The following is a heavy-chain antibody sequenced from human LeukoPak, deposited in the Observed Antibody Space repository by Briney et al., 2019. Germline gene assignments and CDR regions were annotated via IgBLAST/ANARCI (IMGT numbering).Heavy chain of an antibody. V-gene: IGHV4-28*01. J-gene: IGHJ2*01. D-gene: IGHD4-23*01. CDR1: GYSISSRHW. CDR3: ARYGGNSDWYFDL. Sequence: SDTLSLTCAVSGYSISSRHWWGWIRQPPGKGLEWIGHIYYDGRTYYNPSLKSRVTMSVDTSKNQFSLMLSSVTAVDTAVYSCARYGGNSDWYFDLWGRGTLVTVSS. CDR2: IYYDGRT.